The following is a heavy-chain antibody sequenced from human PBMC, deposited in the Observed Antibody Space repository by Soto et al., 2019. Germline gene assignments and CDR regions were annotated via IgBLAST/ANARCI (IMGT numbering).Heavy chain of an antibody. CDR3: ASMGYHYGSGSYPLAY. CDR1: GGSISSYY. D-gene: IGHD3-10*01. V-gene: IGHV4-59*08. CDR2: MYNSGST. J-gene: IGHJ4*02. Sequence: QVQLQESGPGLVKPSETLSLTCTVSGGSISSYYWTWIRQPPGKGLEWIGFMYNSGSTHYNPSLKSRVTISLDTSKNQFSLNLRSVTAADTAVYYCASMGYHYGSGSYPLAYWGQGTLVTVSS.